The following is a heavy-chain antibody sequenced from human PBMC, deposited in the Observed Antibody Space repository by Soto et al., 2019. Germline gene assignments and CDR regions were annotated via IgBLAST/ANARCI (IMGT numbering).Heavy chain of an antibody. V-gene: IGHV3-49*05. CDR2: IRSKAYGGTT. D-gene: IGHD3-22*01. Sequence: EVQLVESGGGLVKPGRSLRLSCTASGFTFGDYAMSWFRQAPGKGLEWVGFIRSKAYGGTTEYAASVKGRFTISRDDSKSIAYLQMNRLKTEDTAVYYCTWYYYDSSGYYYDGYWGQGTLVTVSS. CDR1: GFTFGDYA. CDR3: TWYYYDSSGYYYDGY. J-gene: IGHJ4*02.